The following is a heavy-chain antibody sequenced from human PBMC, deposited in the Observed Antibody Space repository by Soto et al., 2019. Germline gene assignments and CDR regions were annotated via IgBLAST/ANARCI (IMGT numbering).Heavy chain of an antibody. V-gene: IGHV3-30*18. Sequence: QVQLVESGGGVVQPGRSLRLSCTTSGFTFSSYGMHWVRQAPGKGLEWVAVISSDGRNTYYAESVKGRFTASRDNTKSTLYLQMNSLRTEDTAAYYCAKDQGWGRLLAYGMDVWGQGTTVTVSS. CDR2: ISSDGRNT. CDR3: AKDQGWGRLLAYGMDV. J-gene: IGHJ6*02. D-gene: IGHD3-3*01. CDR1: GFTFSSYG.